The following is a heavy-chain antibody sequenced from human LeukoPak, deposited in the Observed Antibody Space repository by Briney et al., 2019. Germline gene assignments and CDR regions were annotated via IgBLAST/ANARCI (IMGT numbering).Heavy chain of an antibody. CDR2: ISTSGSTI. V-gene: IGHV3-11*01. CDR1: GFTFSDYY. Sequence: GGSLRLSCAASGFTFSDYYMGWIRRAPGKGLEWVSYISTSGSTIYYADSVKGRFTISRDNAKNSLHLEMNSLRAEDTAVYYCARDTYRSGSYQRGFDYWGQGTLVTVSS. CDR3: ARDTYRSGSYQRGFDY. J-gene: IGHJ4*02. D-gene: IGHD1-26*01.